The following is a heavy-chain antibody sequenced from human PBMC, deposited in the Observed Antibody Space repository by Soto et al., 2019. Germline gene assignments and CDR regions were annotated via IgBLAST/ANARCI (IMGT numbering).Heavy chain of an antibody. V-gene: IGHV3-74*01. Sequence: EVQLVESGGGLAQPGGSLRISCAASGFTFSSYWMHWVRQAPGKGLVWVSRINSDGGSTSYADSVKGRFTISRDNAKNTLYLQMNSLRAEDTAVYYCARASGTSGWYWVFFPWGQGTLVTVSS. CDR1: GFTFSSYW. J-gene: IGHJ5*02. CDR3: ARASGTSGWYWVFFP. CDR2: INSDGGST. D-gene: IGHD6-19*01.